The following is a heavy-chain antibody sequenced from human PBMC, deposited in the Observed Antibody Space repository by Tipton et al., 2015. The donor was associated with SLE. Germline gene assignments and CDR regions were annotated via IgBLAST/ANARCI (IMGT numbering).Heavy chain of an antibody. CDR1: GYSFTNYW. CDR2: IYPGDSDT. J-gene: IGHJ5*02. Sequence: QLVQSGAGVKKPGESLKISCKASGYSFTNYWIAWVRQMPGKGLEWMGVIYPGDSDTRYSPSFQGQVTISADRSISTAYLQWSSLKASDTAMYYCARLGAGRSVTPDWFDPWGQGTLVTVSS. V-gene: IGHV5-51*03. D-gene: IGHD3-3*01. CDR3: ARLGAGRSVTPDWFDP.